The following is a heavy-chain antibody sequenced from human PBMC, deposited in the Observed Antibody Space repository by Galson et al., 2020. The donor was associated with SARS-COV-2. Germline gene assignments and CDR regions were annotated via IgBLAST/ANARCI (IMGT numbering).Heavy chain of an antibody. Sequence: SETLSLTCAVYGGSFSGYYWSWIRQPPGKGLEWIGEINHSGSTNYNPSLKSRVTISVDTSKNQFSLKLSSVTAADTAVYYCARGGWRWLQPAPYAFDIWGQGTMVTVSS. D-gene: IGHD5-12*01. V-gene: IGHV4-34*01. CDR1: GGSFSGYY. CDR2: INHSGST. J-gene: IGHJ3*02. CDR3: ARGGWRWLQPAPYAFDI.